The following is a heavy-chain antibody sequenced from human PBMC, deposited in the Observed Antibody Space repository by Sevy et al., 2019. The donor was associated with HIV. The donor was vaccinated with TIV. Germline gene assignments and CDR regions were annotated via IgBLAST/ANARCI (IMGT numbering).Heavy chain of an antibody. V-gene: IGHV3-23*01. CDR1: GFTFSSYA. Sequence: GGSLRLSCAASGFTFSSYAMSWVRQAPGKGLQWVSAISGSGGSTYYADSVKGRFTISRDNSKNTLYLQMNSLRAEDTAVYYCAKGDRGGDYYYYYMDVWGKGTTVTVSS. CDR2: ISGSGGST. CDR3: AKGDRGGDYYYYYMDV. D-gene: IGHD3-10*01. J-gene: IGHJ6*03.